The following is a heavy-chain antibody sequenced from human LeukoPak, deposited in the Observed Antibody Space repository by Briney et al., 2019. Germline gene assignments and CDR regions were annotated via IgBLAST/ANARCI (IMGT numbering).Heavy chain of an antibody. D-gene: IGHD2-2*01. V-gene: IGHV3-23*01. CDR1: GFTFSSYA. J-gene: IGHJ4*02. CDR2: ISGSGVGT. Sequence: PGGSLRLSCAASGFTFSSYAMSWVRQAPGKGLEWVSDISGSGVGTYYADSVKGRFTISRDNSKNTLYLQMNSLRAEDTAVYYCAKAPRYCSSTSCSVVGYFDYWGQGTLVTVSS. CDR3: AKAPRYCSSTSCSVVGYFDY.